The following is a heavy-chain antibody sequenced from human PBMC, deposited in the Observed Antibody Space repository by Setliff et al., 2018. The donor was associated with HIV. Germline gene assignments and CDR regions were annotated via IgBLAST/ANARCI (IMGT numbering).Heavy chain of an antibody. V-gene: IGHV1-2*06. Sequence: RASVKVSCKASGYTFIAYYLHWVRQAPGQGLEWMGRINPNNGDTNYAQKFQGRVTMTRDTSISTAYMELSRLRSDDTAVDYCAREFGAGIRQIVAGEFYYMDVWGKGTTVTVSS. CDR3: AREFGAGIRQIVAGEFYYMDV. CDR1: GYTFIAYY. CDR2: INPNNGDT. D-gene: IGHD5-12*01. J-gene: IGHJ6*03.